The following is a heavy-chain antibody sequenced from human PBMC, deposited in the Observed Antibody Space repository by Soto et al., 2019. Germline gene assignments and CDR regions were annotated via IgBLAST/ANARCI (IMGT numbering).Heavy chain of an antibody. CDR1: GGSVSSGSYY. V-gene: IGHV4-61*01. CDR2: ICYSGST. J-gene: IGHJ4*02. Sequence: SETLSLTCTVSGGSVSSGSYYWSWIRQPPGKGLEWIGYICYSGSTNYNPSLKSRVTISVDTSKNQFSLKLSSVTAADTAVYYCAREGYGSGSYFVGDDWGQGTLVTVSS. D-gene: IGHD3-10*01. CDR3: AREGYGSGSYFVGDD.